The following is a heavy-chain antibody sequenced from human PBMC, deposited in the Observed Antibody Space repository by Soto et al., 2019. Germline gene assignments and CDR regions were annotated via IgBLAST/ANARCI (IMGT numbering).Heavy chain of an antibody. CDR3: ARDLGYSYGSFDY. D-gene: IGHD5-18*01. Sequence: QVQLVESGGGVVQPGRSLRLSCAASGFTFSSYGMHWVRQAPGKGLEWVAVIWYDGSNKYYADSVKGRFTISRDNSKNTLYLQMNSLRAEDTAVYYCARDLGYSYGSFDYWGQGTLVTVSS. V-gene: IGHV3-33*01. CDR1: GFTFSSYG. CDR2: IWYDGSNK. J-gene: IGHJ4*02.